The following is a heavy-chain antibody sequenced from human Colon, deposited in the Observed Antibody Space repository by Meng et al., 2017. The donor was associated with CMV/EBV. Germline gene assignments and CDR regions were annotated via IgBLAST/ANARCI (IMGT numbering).Heavy chain of an antibody. CDR1: GGTFSSYA. J-gene: IGHJ4*02. V-gene: IGHV3-23*01. CDR3: AKIRGPYSSGWYGDY. CDR2: ISGSGGST. D-gene: IGHD6-19*01. Sequence: SCKASGGTFSSYAMSWVRQAPGKGLEWVSAISGSGGSTYYADSVKGRFTISRDNSKNTLYLQMNSLRAEDTAVYYCAKIRGPYSSGWYGDYWGQGTLVTVSS.